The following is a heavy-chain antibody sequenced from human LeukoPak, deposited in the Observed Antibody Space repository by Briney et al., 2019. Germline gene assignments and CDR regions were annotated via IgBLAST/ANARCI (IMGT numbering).Heavy chain of an antibody. D-gene: IGHD4-23*01. V-gene: IGHV4-34*01. CDR1: GGSFIGYH. Sequence: PSETLSLTCAVSGGSFIGYHWNWMRQPPGKGREWIGEINHRGNPNYNPSLMSRVTISIDTSKNQFSLKLRSLTAADTAVYYCARDPTTVVTTPYYFDDWGQGTLVTVSS. CDR3: ARDPTTVVTTPYYFDD. CDR2: INHRGNP. J-gene: IGHJ4*02.